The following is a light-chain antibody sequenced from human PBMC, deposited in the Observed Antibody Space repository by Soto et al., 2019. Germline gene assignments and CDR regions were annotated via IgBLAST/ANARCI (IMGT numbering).Light chain of an antibody. V-gene: IGKV1-12*01. CDR1: QDISSW. CDR3: QQAKTFPWT. CDR2: GAS. Sequence: DIQMTQSPSSVSASIGDRVTITCRASQDISSWLAWYQQKPGKAPNLLIYGASNLHSGVPSSFSASGSGTEFTLTISSLQSEDFASYYCQQAKTFPWTFGQGTRVEI. J-gene: IGKJ1*01.